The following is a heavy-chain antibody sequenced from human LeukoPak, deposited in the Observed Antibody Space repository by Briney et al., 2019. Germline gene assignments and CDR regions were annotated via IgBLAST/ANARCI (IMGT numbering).Heavy chain of an antibody. CDR3: ARDLSPYSSSSPDY. J-gene: IGHJ4*02. CDR2: INPNSGGT. V-gene: IGHV1-2*02. D-gene: IGHD6-13*01. CDR1: GYIFTGYY. Sequence: GASVKVSCKASGYIFTGYYMHWVRQAPGQGLEWMGWINPNSGGTNYAQKFQGRVTMTRDTSISTAYMELSRLRSDDTAVYYCARDLSPYSSSSPDYWGQGTLVTVSS.